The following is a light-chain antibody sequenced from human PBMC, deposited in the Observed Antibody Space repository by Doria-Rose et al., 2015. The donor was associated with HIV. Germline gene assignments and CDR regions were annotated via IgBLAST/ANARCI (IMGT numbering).Light chain of an antibody. V-gene: IGKV4-1*01. Sequence: DIRVTQSPESLGMSLGERATLNCKSNQSLLYTSKNYLAWYQQKPGQPPKLLIYWASTRQSGVPARFSGSGSGTDFTLTTGSLEAEDVAVYYCQQYYDTPSFGPGTTVDIK. CDR2: WAS. CDR3: QQYYDTPS. CDR1: QSLLYTSKNY. J-gene: IGKJ3*01.